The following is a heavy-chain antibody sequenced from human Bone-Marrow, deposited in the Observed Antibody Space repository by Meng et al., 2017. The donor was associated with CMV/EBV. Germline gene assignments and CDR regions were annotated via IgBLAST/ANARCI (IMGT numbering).Heavy chain of an antibody. CDR2: ISSSSSYI. D-gene: IGHD3-3*01. Sequence: GGSLRLSCVASGFNVNISYMSWVRQAPGKGLEWVSSISSSSSYIYYADSVKGRFTISRDNAKNSLYLQMNSLRAEDTAVYYCARHYDFWSGYSSPAYGMDVWGQGTTVTVSS. V-gene: IGHV3-21*01. J-gene: IGHJ6*02. CDR1: GFNVNISY. CDR3: ARHYDFWSGYSSPAYGMDV.